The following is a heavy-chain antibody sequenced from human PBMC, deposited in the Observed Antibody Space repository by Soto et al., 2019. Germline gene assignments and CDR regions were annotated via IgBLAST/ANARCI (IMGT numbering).Heavy chain of an antibody. CDR1: GFSITNTW. V-gene: IGHV3-15*07. Sequence: EVQLVESGGGLVQPGGSLRLSCAASGFSITNTWMHWVRQAPGKGLEWVGRVKSKADGGTADYAAHVKGRFTVSRDDSKNAQYLQMNSLKMEDTAVSYWYSYPDFWGGHTPLWGQGTLVTVSS. CDR3: YSYPDFWGGHTPL. D-gene: IGHD3-3*01. CDR2: VKSKADGGTA. J-gene: IGHJ4*02.